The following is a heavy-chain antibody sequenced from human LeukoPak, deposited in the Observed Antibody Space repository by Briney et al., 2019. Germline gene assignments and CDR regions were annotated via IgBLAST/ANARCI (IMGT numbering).Heavy chain of an antibody. CDR1: GFTFSSYG. CDR2: IRYDGSNK. J-gene: IGHJ4*02. V-gene: IGHV3-30*02. CDR3: ARGERSGLRYFDWLFLFDY. D-gene: IGHD3-9*01. Sequence: GGSLRLSCAASGFTFSSYGMHWVRQAPGKGLEWVAFIRYDGSNKYYAHSVKGRFTISRDNSKNTLYLQMNSLRAEDTAVYYCARGERSGLRYFDWLFLFDYWGQGTLVTVSS.